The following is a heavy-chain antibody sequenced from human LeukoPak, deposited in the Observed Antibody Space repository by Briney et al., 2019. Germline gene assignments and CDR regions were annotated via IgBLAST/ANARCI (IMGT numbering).Heavy chain of an antibody. D-gene: IGHD3-10*01. CDR1: GFTFSSSG. CDR2: IRYDGNNK. J-gene: IGHJ4*02. Sequence: PGGSLRLSCAASGFTFSSSGMHWVRQAPGKGLEWVAFIRYDGNNKFYADSVKGRFTISRDNAKNTLYLQMNSLRAEDTAVYYCARGAFRHYYGSGSSYLTDYWGQGTLVTVSS. CDR3: ARGAFRHYYGSGSSYLTDY. V-gene: IGHV3-30*02.